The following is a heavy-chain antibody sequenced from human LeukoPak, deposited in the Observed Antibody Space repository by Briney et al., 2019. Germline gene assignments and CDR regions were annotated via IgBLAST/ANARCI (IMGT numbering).Heavy chain of an antibody. V-gene: IGHV4-31*03. CDR1: GGSISSGGYY. CDR3: ARAQTDYYDSSGYYIDY. J-gene: IGHJ4*02. D-gene: IGHD3-22*01. CDR2: IYYSGST. Sequence: PSQTLSLTCTVSGGSISSGGYYWSWLRQHPGKGLEWIGYIYYSGSTYYNPSLKSRVTISVDTSKNQFSLKLSSVTAADTAVYYCARAQTDYYDSSGYYIDYWGQGTLVTVSS.